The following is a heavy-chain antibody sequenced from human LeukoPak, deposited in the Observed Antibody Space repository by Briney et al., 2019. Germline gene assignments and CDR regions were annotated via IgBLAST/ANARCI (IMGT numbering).Heavy chain of an antibody. CDR2: ISSSSSYI. J-gene: IGHJ4*02. CDR3: ARGAYIAAAGTRDFDY. Sequence: PGGSLRLSCAASGFTFSSYSMNWVRQAPGKGLEWVSSISSSSSYIYYADSVKGRFTISRDNAKNSLYLQMNSLRAEDTAVYYCARGAYIAAAGTRDFDYWGQGTLATVSS. D-gene: IGHD6-13*01. V-gene: IGHV3-21*01. CDR1: GFTFSSYS.